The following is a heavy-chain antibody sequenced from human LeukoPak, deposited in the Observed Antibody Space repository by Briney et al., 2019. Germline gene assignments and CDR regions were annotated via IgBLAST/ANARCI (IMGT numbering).Heavy chain of an antibody. J-gene: IGHJ5*02. CDR1: GYRFTSYW. CDR2: IDPGDSDT. V-gene: IGHV5-51*01. CDR3: ARHVGSPPAYCGGDCYSHWFDP. Sequence: GESLKISCKGSGYRFTSYWIGWVGQMPGKGLEGMGIIDPGDSDTRSSPSFQAQVTISADKSISTAYLQWSSMKASDTAMYYCARHVGSPPAYCGGDCYSHWFDPWGQGTLVTVSS. D-gene: IGHD2-21*02.